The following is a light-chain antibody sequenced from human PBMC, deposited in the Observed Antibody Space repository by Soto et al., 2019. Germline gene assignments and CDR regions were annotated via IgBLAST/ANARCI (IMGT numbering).Light chain of an antibody. J-gene: IGKJ3*01. Sequence: EIVLTQSPDTLSLSPGERATLSCRASQSVGSSLGWYQQKPGQAPRLLIYDASKRATGIPARFSGSGSGTDFTLTLSSLEPEDFAVYYCQQRSNWPPEVTFGPGTKVDIK. V-gene: IGKV3-11*01. CDR1: QSVGSS. CDR2: DAS. CDR3: QQRSNWPPEVT.